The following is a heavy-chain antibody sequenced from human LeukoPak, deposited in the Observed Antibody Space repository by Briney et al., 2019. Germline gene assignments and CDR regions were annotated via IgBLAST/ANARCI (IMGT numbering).Heavy chain of an antibody. CDR3: TRVTYYYDNSGYFHFDS. V-gene: IGHV3-49*04. CDR2: IRRKAHGGTT. Sequence: QPGRSLRLSCTTSGFTFGDYAMSWVRLAPGKGLEWVSFIRRKAHGGTTEYAASVKGRFSSSRDDSKSIAYLQMNSLKTEDTAVYFCTRVTYYYDNSGYFHFDSWGQGSLVTVSS. D-gene: IGHD3-22*01. CDR1: GFTFGDYA. J-gene: IGHJ4*02.